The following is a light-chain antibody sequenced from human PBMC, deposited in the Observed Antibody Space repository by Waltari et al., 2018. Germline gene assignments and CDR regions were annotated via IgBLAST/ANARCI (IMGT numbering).Light chain of an antibody. CDR1: SSNIGAGND. V-gene: IGLV1-40*01. Sequence: QSVLTQPPSVSGAPGQRVTISCTGSSSNIGAGNDVHWYQHLPGTAPKLLIYVNTVRPSGVPDRFSGSKSGTSASLAITGRRAEDEGDYYCQSFDSNLNGGVLFGGGTKLTVL. CDR2: VNT. CDR3: QSFDSNLNGGVL. J-gene: IGLJ2*01.